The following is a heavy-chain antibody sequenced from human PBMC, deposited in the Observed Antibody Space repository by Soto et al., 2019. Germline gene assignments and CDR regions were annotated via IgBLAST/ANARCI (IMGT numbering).Heavy chain of an antibody. D-gene: IGHD4-17*01. CDR1: GFTFTSYG. CDR2: ISGSSDT. J-gene: IGHJ1*01. CDR3: ATYGGDSGGYEYFQR. V-gene: IGHV3-23*01. Sequence: EVQLLESGGGLKPPGGSLRLSCVTSGFTFTSYGMSWVRQAPGKGLEWVSAISGSSDTYYPDSVKGRFTISRDNSRSTLYLQMNSLRAEDTAVYYCATYGGDSGGYEYFQRWGQGCLVTVSS.